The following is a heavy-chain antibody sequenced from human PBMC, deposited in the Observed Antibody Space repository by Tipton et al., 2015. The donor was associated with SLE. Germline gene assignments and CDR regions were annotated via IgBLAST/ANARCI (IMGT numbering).Heavy chain of an antibody. Sequence: TLSLTCAVYGGFFSGYYWSWIRQPPGKGLAWIGSLYYSGDTYYTPSLKSRVTISVDTSKNQFSLKLSSVTAADTAVFYCARHDYDTYYFDYWGQGTLVTVSS. CDR3: ARHDYDTYYFDY. CDR2: LYYSGDT. V-gene: IGHV4-34*01. D-gene: IGHD3-16*01. CDR1: GGFFSGYY. J-gene: IGHJ4*02.